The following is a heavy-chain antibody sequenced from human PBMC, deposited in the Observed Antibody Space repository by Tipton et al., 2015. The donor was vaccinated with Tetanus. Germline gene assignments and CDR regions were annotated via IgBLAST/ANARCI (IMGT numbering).Heavy chain of an antibody. J-gene: IGHJ4*02. CDR2: ISSVGNYI. V-gene: IGHV3-21*06. CDR1: GFSFGDFT. CDR3: ARDPVVVTAIPYYFDS. D-gene: IGHD2-21*02. Sequence: AAAGFSFGDFTMAWVRQPPGKGLEWVSSISSVGNYIYYADSVKGRFTISRDNAKNTLNLQMNSLRAEDTAVYYCARDPVVVTAIPYYFDSWGQGTMVSVSS.